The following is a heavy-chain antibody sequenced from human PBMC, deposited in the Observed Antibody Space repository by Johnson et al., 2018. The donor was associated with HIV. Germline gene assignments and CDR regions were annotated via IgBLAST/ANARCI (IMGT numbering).Heavy chain of an antibody. D-gene: IGHD3-22*01. CDR2: ISSNGGST. V-gene: IGHV3-64*01. J-gene: IGHJ3*02. CDR1: GFTFSSYW. CDR3: ARGLSYYDSSGYWSVFDI. Sequence: VQLVESGGGLVQPGGSLRLSCAASGFTFSSYWMNWVRQAPGKGLEWVSAISSNGGSTYYANSVTGRFTISRDNSKKTLFLQMGSLRAEDMAVYYCARGLSYYDSSGYWSVFDIWGQGTMVTVSS.